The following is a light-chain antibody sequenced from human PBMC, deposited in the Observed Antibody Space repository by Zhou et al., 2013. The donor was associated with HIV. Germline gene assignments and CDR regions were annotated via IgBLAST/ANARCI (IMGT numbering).Light chain of an antibody. V-gene: IGLV3-21*04. J-gene: IGLJ2*01. CDR2: YDS. CDR1: NIGSKS. CDR3: QLWDTSSDHPSAV. Sequence: SYVLTQPPSVSVAPGKAARITCGGNNIGSKSVHWYQQRPGQAPVLVIYYDSDRPSGIPERFSGSNSGNTATLTISRVEAGDEADYYCQLWDTSSDHPSAVFGGGTKLTVL.